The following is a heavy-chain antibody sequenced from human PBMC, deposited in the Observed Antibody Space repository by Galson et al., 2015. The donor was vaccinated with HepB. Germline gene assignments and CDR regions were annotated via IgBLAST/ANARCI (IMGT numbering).Heavy chain of an antibody. V-gene: IGHV3-23*01. CDR1: GFTFSSYA. D-gene: IGHD3-10*01. CDR2: ISGSGGST. J-gene: IGHJ4*02. CDR3: AKESPAAETLLLWFGELLPAYFDY. Sequence: SLRLSCAASGFTFSSYAMSWVRQAPGKGLEWVSAISGSGGSTYYADSVKGRFTISRDNSKNTLYLQMNSLRAEDTAVYYCAKESPAAETLLLWFGELLPAYFDYWGQGTLVTVSS.